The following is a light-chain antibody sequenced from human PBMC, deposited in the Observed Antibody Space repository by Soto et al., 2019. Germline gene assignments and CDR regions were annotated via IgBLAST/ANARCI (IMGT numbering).Light chain of an antibody. CDR3: GTWDSSLSAYV. V-gene: IGLV1-51*01. CDR1: SSNIGNNY. CDR2: DNN. Sequence: SVLTQPPSGSAAPGQKVTISCSGSSSNIGNNYVSWYQQLPGTAPKLLIYDNNKRPSGIPDRFSGSKSGTSATLGITGLQTGDEADYYCGTWDSSLSAYVFGTGTKVTVL. J-gene: IGLJ1*01.